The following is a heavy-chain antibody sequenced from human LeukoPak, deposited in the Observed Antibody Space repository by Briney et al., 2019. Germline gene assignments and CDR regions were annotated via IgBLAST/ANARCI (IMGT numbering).Heavy chain of an antibody. CDR2: IIPIFGTA. J-gene: IGHJ3*02. V-gene: IGHV1-69*13. Sequence: ASVKVSCKASGYIFTNYYIHWVRQAPGQGLEWMGGIIPIFGTANYAQKFQGRVTITADESTSTAYMELSSLRSEDTAVYYCATHGVVVPAAIHAFDIWGQGTMVTVSS. CDR1: GYIFTNYY. CDR3: ATHGVVVPAAIHAFDI. D-gene: IGHD2-2*02.